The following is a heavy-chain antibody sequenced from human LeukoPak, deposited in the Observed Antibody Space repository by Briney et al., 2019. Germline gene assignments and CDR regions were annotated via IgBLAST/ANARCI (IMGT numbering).Heavy chain of an antibody. D-gene: IGHD4-17*01. CDR3: AKDRGDYTNWFDP. Sequence: GGSLRLSCAASGFTFSSYAMSWVRQAPGKGLEWVSAISGSGGSTYYADSVKGRFTISRDNSKNTLYLQMNSPRAEDTAIYYCAKDRGDYTNWFDPWGQGTLVTVSS. CDR1: GFTFSSYA. V-gene: IGHV3-23*01. CDR2: ISGSGGST. J-gene: IGHJ5*02.